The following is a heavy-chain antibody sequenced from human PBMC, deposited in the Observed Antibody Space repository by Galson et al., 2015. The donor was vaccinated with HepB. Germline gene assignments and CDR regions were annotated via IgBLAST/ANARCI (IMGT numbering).Heavy chain of an antibody. Sequence: SLRLSCAASGFTFSNYGIHWVRQAPGKGLEWVAVIWYDGSKKYYADSVKGRFTISRDNSKNTVYLQMNSLRAEDTAVYYCARGPTMVRGVIMSLYFDYWGQGTLVTVSS. D-gene: IGHD3-10*01. CDR2: IWYDGSKK. CDR3: ARGPTMVRGVIMSLYFDY. V-gene: IGHV3-33*01. J-gene: IGHJ4*02. CDR1: GFTFSNYG.